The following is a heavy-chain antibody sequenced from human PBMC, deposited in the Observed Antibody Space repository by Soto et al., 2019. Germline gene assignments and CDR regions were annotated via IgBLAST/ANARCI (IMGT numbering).Heavy chain of an antibody. CDR1: GFTFSSYA. CDR3: AKDSGYSSSWHDFDY. CDR2: ISGSGGST. D-gene: IGHD6-13*01. J-gene: IGHJ4*02. V-gene: IGHV3-23*01. Sequence: PGGSLRLSCAASGFTFSSYAMSWVRQAPGKGLEWVSAISGSGGSTYYADSVKGRFTISRDNSKNTLYLQMNSLRAEDTAVYYCAKDSGYSSSWHDFDYWGQGTLVTVSS.